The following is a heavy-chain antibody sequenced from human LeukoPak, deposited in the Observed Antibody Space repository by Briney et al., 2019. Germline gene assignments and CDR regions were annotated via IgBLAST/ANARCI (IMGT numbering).Heavy chain of an antibody. CDR1: GGTFSSYT. Sequence: EASVKVSCKASGGTFSSYTVSWVREAPGQGLEWMGRIIPILGIANYAQTCQGRVTITADKSTSTAYMELSSQRSEDTAVYYCARETRRDRDGYPILDYWGQGTLVTVSS. V-gene: IGHV1-69*04. CDR3: ARETRRDRDGYPILDY. CDR2: IIPILGIA. J-gene: IGHJ4*02. D-gene: IGHD5-24*01.